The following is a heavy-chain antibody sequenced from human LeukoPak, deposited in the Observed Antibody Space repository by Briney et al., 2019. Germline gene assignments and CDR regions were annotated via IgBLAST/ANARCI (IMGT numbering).Heavy chain of an antibody. J-gene: IGHJ4*02. CDR1: GFTFSTYS. V-gene: IGHV3-48*02. Sequence: PGGSLRLSCAASGFTFSTYSMNWVRQAPGKGLEWVSYISYSSSAIYSADSVKGRFTISRDNAKNSMYLRMNSLRDEDTAVYYCARDSYGSSGYYYVSDYWGQGTLVTVSS. CDR2: ISYSSSAI. CDR3: ARDSYGSSGYYYVSDY. D-gene: IGHD3-22*01.